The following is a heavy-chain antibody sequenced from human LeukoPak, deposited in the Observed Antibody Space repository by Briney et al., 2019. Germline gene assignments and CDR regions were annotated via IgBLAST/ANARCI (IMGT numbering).Heavy chain of an antibody. CDR1: GFTFTNYW. Sequence: GGSLRLSCAASGFTFTNYWMTWVRQAPGQGLEWVASIEDDGSQKNYGDSVKGRFTISRDNAENSLYLQMNFLRVEDTAVYYCARDIPRGSTHLDYWGQGTLVTVSA. V-gene: IGHV3-7*01. D-gene: IGHD1-26*01. CDR2: IEDDGSQK. CDR3: ARDIPRGSTHLDY. J-gene: IGHJ4*02.